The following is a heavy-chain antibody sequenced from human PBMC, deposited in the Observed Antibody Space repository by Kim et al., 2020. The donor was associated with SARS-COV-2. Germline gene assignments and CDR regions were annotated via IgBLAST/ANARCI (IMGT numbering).Heavy chain of an antibody. V-gene: IGHV4-39*01. J-gene: IGHJ6*02. Sequence: SETLSLTCTVSGGSISSSSYYWGWIRQPPGKGLEWIGSIYYSGSTYYNPSLKSRVTISVDTSKNQFSLKLSSVTAADTAVYYCARLSGSYYYYYYGMDVWGQGTTVTVSS. D-gene: IGHD1-26*01. CDR3: ARLSGSYYYYYYGMDV. CDR1: GGSISSSSYY. CDR2: IYYSGST.